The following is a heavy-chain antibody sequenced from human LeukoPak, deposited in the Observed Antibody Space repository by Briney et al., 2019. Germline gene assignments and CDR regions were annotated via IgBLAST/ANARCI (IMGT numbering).Heavy chain of an antibody. CDR2: IYYSGST. Sequence: SETLSLTCTVSGGSISSSSYYWGWIRQPPGKGLEWIGSIYYSGSTYYNPSLKSRVTISVDTSKNQFSLKLSSVTAADTAVYCCAKDRCNNGIGCYYYYMDLWGKGTTVTISS. V-gene: IGHV4-39*07. J-gene: IGHJ6*03. CDR1: GGSISSSSYY. CDR3: AKDRCNNGIGCYYYYMDL. D-gene: IGHD2-8*01.